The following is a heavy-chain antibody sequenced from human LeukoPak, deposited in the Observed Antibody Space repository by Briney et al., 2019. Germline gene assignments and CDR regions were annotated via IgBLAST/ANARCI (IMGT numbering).Heavy chain of an antibody. CDR3: ARDLRITIFVVDQSGFDY. CDR1: GFTYSNYG. Sequence: GGSLRLSCAASGFTYSNYGMHWVRQAPGKGLEWVAVIWYDGSNKYYADSVKGRFTISRDNSENTLYLQMNSLRAEDTAVYYCARDLRITIFVVDQSGFDYWGQGTLVTVSS. CDR2: IWYDGSNK. D-gene: IGHD3-3*01. V-gene: IGHV3-33*01. J-gene: IGHJ4*02.